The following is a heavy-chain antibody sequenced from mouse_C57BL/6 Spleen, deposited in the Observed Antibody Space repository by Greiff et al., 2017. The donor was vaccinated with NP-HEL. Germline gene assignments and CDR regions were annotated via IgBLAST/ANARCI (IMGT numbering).Heavy chain of an antibody. J-gene: IGHJ4*01. V-gene: IGHV2-6-1*01. CDR2: IWSDGST. D-gene: IGHD2-4*01. CDR3: ARHRYDYDDAMDY. CDR1: GFSLTSYG. Sequence: QVQLKESGPGLVAPSQSLSITCTVSGFSLTSYGVHWVRQPPGKGLEWLVVIWSDGSTTYNSALKSRLSISKDNSKSQVFLKMNSLQTDDKAMYYCARHRYDYDDAMDYWGQGTSVTVSS.